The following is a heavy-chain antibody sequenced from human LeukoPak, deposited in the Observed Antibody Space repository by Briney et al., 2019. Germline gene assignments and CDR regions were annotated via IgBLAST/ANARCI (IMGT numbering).Heavy chain of an antibody. J-gene: IGHJ4*02. V-gene: IGHV1-18*01. CDR2: ISAYNGNT. D-gene: IGHD3-22*01. Sequence: ASVKVSCKASGYTFTSYGISWVRQAPGQGLEWMGWISAYNGNTNYAQKLQGRVTMTRDTSTSTVYMELSSLRSEDTAVYYCARTTRSSGYSKFDYWGQGTLVTVSS. CDR1: GYTFTSYG. CDR3: ARTTRSSGYSKFDY.